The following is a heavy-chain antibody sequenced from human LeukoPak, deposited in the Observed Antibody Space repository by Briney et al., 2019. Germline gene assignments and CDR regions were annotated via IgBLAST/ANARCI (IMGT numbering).Heavy chain of an antibody. J-gene: IGHJ4*02. Sequence: GGSLRLSCAASGFTFSSYAMSWVRQAPGKGLEWVSAISGSGGSTYYADSVKGRFTISRDNAKNPLYLQMNSLRAEDTALYYCARVMTTSLRSFDYWGQGTLVTVSS. V-gene: IGHV3-23*01. CDR1: GFTFSSYA. CDR2: ISGSGGST. D-gene: IGHD4-11*01. CDR3: ARVMTTSLRSFDY.